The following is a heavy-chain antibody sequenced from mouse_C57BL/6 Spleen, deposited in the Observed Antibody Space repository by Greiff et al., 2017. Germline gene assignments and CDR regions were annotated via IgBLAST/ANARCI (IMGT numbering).Heavy chain of an antibody. CDR2: IYPGDGDT. V-gene: IGHV1-80*01. Sequence: QVQLKESGAELVKPGASVKISCKASGYAFSSYWMNWVKQRPGKGLEWIGQIYPGDGDTNYNGKFKGKATLTADKSSSTAYMQLSSLTSEDSAVYFCARSDDYGSSRWYFDVWGTGTTVTVSS. D-gene: IGHD1-1*01. CDR1: GYAFSSYW. J-gene: IGHJ1*03. CDR3: ARSDDYGSSRWYFDV.